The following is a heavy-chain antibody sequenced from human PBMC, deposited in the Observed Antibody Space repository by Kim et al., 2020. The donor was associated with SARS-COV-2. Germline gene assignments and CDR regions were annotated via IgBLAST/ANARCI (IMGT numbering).Heavy chain of an antibody. D-gene: IGHD2-21*01. J-gene: IGHJ4*02. Sequence: ASVKGRFTISRDDSKSIAYLQMSSLEVEDTAVYYCTRTRGLVVVSATYFDYWGQGSLVTVSS. V-gene: IGHV3-49*02. CDR3: TRTRGLVVVSATYFDY.